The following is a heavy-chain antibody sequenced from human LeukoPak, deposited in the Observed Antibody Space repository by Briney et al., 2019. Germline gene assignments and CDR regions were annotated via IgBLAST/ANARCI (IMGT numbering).Heavy chain of an antibody. Sequence: PGGSLRLSCAASTFTFSSDWMHWVRHAPGKGRVWVSRINPDGSDTTYADSVKGRFTISRDNAKNTLYLQMNSLRAEDTAVYYCARDFNYCSGGSCYDVYDIWGQGTMVTVSS. CDR3: ARDFNYCSGGSCYDVYDI. CDR2: INPDGSDT. D-gene: IGHD2-15*01. J-gene: IGHJ3*02. V-gene: IGHV3-74*01. CDR1: TFTFSSDW.